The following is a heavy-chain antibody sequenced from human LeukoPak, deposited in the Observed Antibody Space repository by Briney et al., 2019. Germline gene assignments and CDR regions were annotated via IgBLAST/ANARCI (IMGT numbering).Heavy chain of an antibody. D-gene: IGHD2-2*01. J-gene: IGHJ6*02. Sequence: ASVKVSCKASGYTFTSYYMHWVRQAPGQGLEWMGIINPSGGSTSYAQKFQGRVTMTRDTSTSTVYMELSSLRSEDTAVYYCARDRPSRYCSSTSCYANTYYYYYYGMDVWGQGTTVTVSS. V-gene: IGHV1-46*01. CDR2: INPSGGST. CDR3: ARDRPSRYCSSTSCYANTYYYYYYGMDV. CDR1: GYTFTSYY.